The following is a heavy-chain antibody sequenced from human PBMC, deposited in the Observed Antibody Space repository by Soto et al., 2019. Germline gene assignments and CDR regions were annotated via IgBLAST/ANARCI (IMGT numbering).Heavy chain of an antibody. J-gene: IGHJ4*02. D-gene: IGHD1-26*01. V-gene: IGHV3-74*03. CDR2: IDTDGSTGGT. Sequence: EVRLVESGGALVPPGGSLRLTCEASGFTFSGHWMHWVRRAPGKGRVWVSHIDTDGSTGGTSYADSVNGRFTVSRDESNDRLYLQMSDLRVEDTAVYYCARGRGTYYADSWGQGTLVTVSS. CDR3: ARGRGTYYADS. CDR1: GFTFSGHW.